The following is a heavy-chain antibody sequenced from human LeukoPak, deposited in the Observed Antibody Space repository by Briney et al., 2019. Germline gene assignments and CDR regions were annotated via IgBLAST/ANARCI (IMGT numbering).Heavy chain of an antibody. D-gene: IGHD6-13*01. CDR2: MNPNSGNT. Sequence: ASVKVSCKASGYTFTGYYMHWVRQAPGQGLEWMGWMNPNSGNTGYAQKFQGRVTMTRNTSISTAYMELSSLRSEDTAVYYCARGHSSSWGFYYYYYMDVWGKGTTVTVSS. CDR3: ARGHSSSWGFYYYYYMDV. V-gene: IGHV1-8*02. CDR1: GYTFTGYY. J-gene: IGHJ6*03.